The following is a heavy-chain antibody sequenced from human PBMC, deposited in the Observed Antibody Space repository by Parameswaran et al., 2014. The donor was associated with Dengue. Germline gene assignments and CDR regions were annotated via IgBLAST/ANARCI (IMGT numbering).Heavy chain of an antibody. D-gene: IGHD3-10*01. Sequence: VRQAPGKGLEWIGEINHSGSTNYNPSLKSRVTISVDTSKNQFSLKLSSVTAADTAVYYCAITSKRRGAFDIWGQGDNGHRLL. CDR3: AITSKRRGAFDI. CDR2: INHSGST. J-gene: IGHJ3*02. V-gene: IGHV4-34*01.